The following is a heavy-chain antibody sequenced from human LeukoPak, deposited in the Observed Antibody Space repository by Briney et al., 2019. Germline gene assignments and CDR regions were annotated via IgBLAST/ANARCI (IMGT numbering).Heavy chain of an antibody. Sequence: ASVKVSCKVSGYTLTELSMHWVRQAPGKGLEWMGGFDPEDGETIYAQKFQGRVTMTEDTSTDTAYMELSSLRSEDTAVYYCATDRRGSYSLDAFDIWGQGTMVTVSS. D-gene: IGHD1-26*01. CDR2: FDPEDGET. J-gene: IGHJ3*02. V-gene: IGHV1-24*01. CDR1: GYTLTELS. CDR3: ATDRRGSYSLDAFDI.